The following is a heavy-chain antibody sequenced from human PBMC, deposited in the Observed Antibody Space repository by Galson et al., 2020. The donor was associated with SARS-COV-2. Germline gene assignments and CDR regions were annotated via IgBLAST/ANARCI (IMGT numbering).Heavy chain of an antibody. J-gene: IGHJ6*02. Sequence: SETLSLTCTVSGGSISSGSYYWSWIRQPAGKGLEWIGRIYTSGSTNYNPSLKSRVTISVDTSKNQFSLKLSSVTAADTAVYYCARDIPPAAMSGYYYGMDVWGQGTTVTVSS. CDR2: IYTSGST. D-gene: IGHD2-2*01. CDR3: ARDIPPAAMSGYYYGMDV. V-gene: IGHV4-61*02. CDR1: GGSISSGSYY.